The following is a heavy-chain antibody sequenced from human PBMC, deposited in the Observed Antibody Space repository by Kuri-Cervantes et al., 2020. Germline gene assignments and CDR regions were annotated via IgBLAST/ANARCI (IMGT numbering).Heavy chain of an antibody. V-gene: IGHV3-7*01. J-gene: IGHJ5*02. CDR2: IKQDGSEK. CDR3: ARDHAAAGRLNWFDP. Sequence: GGSLRLSCAASGFTFSSYNMNWVRQAPGKGLEWVANIKQDGSEKYYVDSVKGRFTISRDNAKNSLYLQMNSLRAEDTAVYYCARDHAAAGRLNWFDPWGQGTLVTVSS. CDR1: GFTFSSYN. D-gene: IGHD6-13*01.